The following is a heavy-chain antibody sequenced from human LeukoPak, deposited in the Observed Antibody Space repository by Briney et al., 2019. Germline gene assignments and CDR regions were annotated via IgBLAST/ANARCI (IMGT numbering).Heavy chain of an antibody. D-gene: IGHD6-13*01. CDR2: ISAYNGNK. V-gene: IGHV1-18*01. CDR3: ARDLLIAAAGGYYYYYMDV. J-gene: IGHJ6*03. Sequence: ASVKVSCKASGYTFTSYGISWVRQAPGQGLEWMGWISAYNGNKNYAQKLQGRVTMTPDTSTSTAYMGLRSLRSDDTAVYYCARDLLIAAAGGYYYYYMDVWGKGTTVTVSS. CDR1: GYTFTSYG.